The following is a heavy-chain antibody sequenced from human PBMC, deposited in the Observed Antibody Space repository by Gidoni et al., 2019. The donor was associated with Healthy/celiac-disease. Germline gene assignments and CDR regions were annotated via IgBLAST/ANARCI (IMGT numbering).Heavy chain of an antibody. CDR2: IYSGGST. D-gene: IGHD6-19*01. J-gene: IGHJ4*02. CDR1: GFTVSSNY. V-gene: IGHV3-66*01. Sequence: EVQLVESGGGLVQPGGSLRLPCAASGFTVSSNYMSWVRQAPGKGLEWVSVIYSGGSTYDADSVKGRFTISRDNSKNTLYLQMNSLRAEDTAVYYCARDASSGWPPDYWGQGTLVTVSS. CDR3: ARDASSGWPPDY.